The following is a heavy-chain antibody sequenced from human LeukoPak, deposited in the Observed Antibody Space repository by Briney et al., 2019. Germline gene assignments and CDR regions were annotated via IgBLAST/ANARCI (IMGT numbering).Heavy chain of an antibody. Sequence: GGSLRLSCTASGFTFGTYAMNWVRQAPGKGLQWVALIIGNAATIAYADSVRGRFTISRDNSKNTLYLQMNSLRVEDTAVYYCVKDRTTDGYYSVDYWGQGILVTVSS. CDR3: VKDRTTDGYYSVDY. CDR2: IIGNAATI. V-gene: IGHV3-23*01. D-gene: IGHD3-3*01. J-gene: IGHJ4*02. CDR1: GFTFGTYA.